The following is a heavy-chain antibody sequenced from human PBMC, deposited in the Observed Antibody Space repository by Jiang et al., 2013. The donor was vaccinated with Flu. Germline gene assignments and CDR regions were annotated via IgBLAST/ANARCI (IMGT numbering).Heavy chain of an antibody. V-gene: IGHV6-1*01. D-gene: IGHD4-11*01. CDR2: AYYRSKWYN. CDR1: GDSVSSNSAG. CDR3: ARGVSLSKGDALDI. Sequence: SQTLSLTCAISGDSVSSNSAGWNWIRQSPSRGLEWLGRAYYRSKWYNDYALSVKGRIIINPDTSKNQFSLQLQSVSPEDTAVYYCARGVSLSKGDALDIWGQGTMVTVSS. J-gene: IGHJ3*02.